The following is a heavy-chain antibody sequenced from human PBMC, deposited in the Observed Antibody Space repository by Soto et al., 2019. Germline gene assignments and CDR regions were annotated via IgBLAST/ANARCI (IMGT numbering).Heavy chain of an antibody. J-gene: IGHJ4*02. D-gene: IGHD6-13*01. CDR3: AKDSWAAAGTSPGY. V-gene: IGHV3-23*01. CDR2: ISGSGGST. Sequence: EGSLRLSSAASGFTLSPNALRWVRQAPGKGLEWVSAISGSGGSTYYADSVKGRFTISRDNSKNTLYLQMNSLRAEDTAVYYCAKDSWAAAGTSPGYWGQGP. CDR1: GFTLSPNA.